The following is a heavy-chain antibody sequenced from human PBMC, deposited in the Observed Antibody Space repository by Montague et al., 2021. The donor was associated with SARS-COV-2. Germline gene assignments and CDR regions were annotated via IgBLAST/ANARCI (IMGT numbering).Heavy chain of an antibody. J-gene: IGHJ1*01. V-gene: IGHV4-39*01. CDR2: IYYSSTP. CDR1: GVSITTTSYY. D-gene: IGHD3-22*01. Sequence: SETLSLTCVVSGVSITTTSYYWAWIRPPPGKELEWIGSIYYSSTPHYHPSLKSRVSMSIDTSKNQFSLTSTSVSAADTAVYYCASLPYYSSGYFQHGEVWGQGTLVIVSS. CDR3: ASLPYYSSGYFQHGEV.